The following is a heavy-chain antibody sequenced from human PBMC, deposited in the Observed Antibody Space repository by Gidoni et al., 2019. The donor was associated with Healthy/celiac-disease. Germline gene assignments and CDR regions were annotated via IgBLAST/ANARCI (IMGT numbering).Heavy chain of an antibody. D-gene: IGHD6-13*01. CDR2: IYWNDDK. CDR1: GFSLSPSGVG. CDR3: AHRRVRYSSSWYWRTNWFDP. V-gene: IGHV2-5*01. J-gene: IGHJ5*02. Sequence: QITLKESGPTLVKPTQTLTLTCPFSGFSLSPSGVGVGWIRQPPGKALEWLALIYWNDDKRYSPSLKSRLTITKDTSKNQVVLTMTNMDPVDTATYYCAHRRVRYSSSWYWRTNWFDPWGQGTLVTVSS.